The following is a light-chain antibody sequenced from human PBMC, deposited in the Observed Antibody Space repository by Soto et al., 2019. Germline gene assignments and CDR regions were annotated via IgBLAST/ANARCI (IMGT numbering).Light chain of an antibody. CDR3: QQYGSSPPT. Sequence: EIVLTQSPGTLSLSPGERANLSCRASQSVSSIYLAWYQQKPGQAPRLLIYGASSRATGIPDRFSGSGSGTDFTLTISRLEPEDFAVYYCQQYGSSPPTFGQGTKVDIK. V-gene: IGKV3-20*01. CDR1: QSVSSIY. CDR2: GAS. J-gene: IGKJ1*01.